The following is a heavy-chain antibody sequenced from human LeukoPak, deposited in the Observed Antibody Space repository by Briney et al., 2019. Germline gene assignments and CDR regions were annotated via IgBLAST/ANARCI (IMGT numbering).Heavy chain of an antibody. D-gene: IGHD3-22*01. CDR3: ARGRGRAYYYDVTDY. CDR2: INHSGST. J-gene: IGHJ4*02. Sequence: PSETLSLTCAVYGGSFSGYYWSWIRQPPGKGLEWIGEINHSGSTNYNPSLKSRVTISVDTSKNQFSLKLSSVTAADTAVYYCARGRGRAYYYDVTDYWGQGTLVTVPS. V-gene: IGHV4-34*01. CDR1: GGSFSGYY.